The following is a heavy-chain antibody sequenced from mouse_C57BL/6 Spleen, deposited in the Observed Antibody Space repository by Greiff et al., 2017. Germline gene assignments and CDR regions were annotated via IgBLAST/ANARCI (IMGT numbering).Heavy chain of an antibody. CDR2: IYPGDGDT. Sequence: QVQLQQSGAELVKPGASVKISCKASGYAFSSYWMNWVKQRPGKGLEWIGQIYPGDGDTNYNGKFKGKATLTADKSSSTAYMQLSSLTSEDSAVYFCARERGTTVVDYYAMDYWGQGTSVTVSS. V-gene: IGHV1-80*01. CDR3: ARERGTTVVDYYAMDY. D-gene: IGHD1-1*01. CDR1: GYAFSSYW. J-gene: IGHJ4*01.